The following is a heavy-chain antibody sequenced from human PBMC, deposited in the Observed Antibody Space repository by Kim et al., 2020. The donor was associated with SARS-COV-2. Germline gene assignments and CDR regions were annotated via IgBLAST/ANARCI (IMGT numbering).Heavy chain of an antibody. CDR2: IDPHEFDI. CDR3: ARQRNGKEPSPFVV. J-gene: IGHJ3*01. D-gene: IGHD1-1*01. CDR1: GYKFTNYW. Sequence: GESLKISCKASGYKFTNYWVGWVRQMPGKGLEWVGIIDPHEFDIRYSPSFEGQVTLAVDTSTNTAYLKWRSLKTSDSGTYYCARQRNGKEPSPFVVWG. V-gene: IGHV5-51*01.